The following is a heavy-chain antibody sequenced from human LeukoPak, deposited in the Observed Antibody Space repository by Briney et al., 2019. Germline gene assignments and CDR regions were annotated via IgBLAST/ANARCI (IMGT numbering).Heavy chain of an antibody. Sequence: KPSETLSLTCAVSGGSISSGGYSWSWIRQPPGKGLEWIGYIYHSGSTYYNPSLKSRVTISVDTSKNQFSLKLSSVTAADTAVYYCARGARSSSSWRLGNWFDPWGQGTLVTVSS. CDR2: IYHSGST. J-gene: IGHJ5*02. V-gene: IGHV4-30-2*01. CDR1: GGSISSGGYS. D-gene: IGHD6-13*01. CDR3: ARGARSSSSWRLGNWFDP.